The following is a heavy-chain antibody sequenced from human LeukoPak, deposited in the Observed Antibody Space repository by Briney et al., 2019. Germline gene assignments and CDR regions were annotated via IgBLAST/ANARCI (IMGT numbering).Heavy chain of an antibody. Sequence: PSETLSLTCTVSGGSISTGDYYWTWIRQPPGEGLEWIGFIYYSGTTYYNPSLKSRVTISVDTSKNQFSLKLSSVTAADTAVYYCARGRLSSGYPRGYYFDYWGQGTLVTVSS. CDR1: GGSISTGDYY. CDR2: IYYSGTT. J-gene: IGHJ4*02. D-gene: IGHD3-22*01. V-gene: IGHV4-30-4*01. CDR3: ARGRLSSGYPRGYYFDY.